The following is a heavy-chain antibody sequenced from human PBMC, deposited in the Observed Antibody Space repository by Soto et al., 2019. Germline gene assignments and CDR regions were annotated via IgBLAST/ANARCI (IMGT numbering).Heavy chain of an antibody. Sequence: PSETLSLTCTVSGGPVSSGSYYWSWVRQPPGKGLEWIGQIHHSGSTIYNPSLQSRVTVSVDKSSNQFSLTVNSVTAADTAVYYCARGVLIASAGGFDYWGQGTLVTVSS. V-gene: IGHV4-39*07. CDR3: ARGVLIASAGGFDY. CDR1: GGPVSSGSYY. CDR2: IHHSGST. D-gene: IGHD6-13*01. J-gene: IGHJ4*02.